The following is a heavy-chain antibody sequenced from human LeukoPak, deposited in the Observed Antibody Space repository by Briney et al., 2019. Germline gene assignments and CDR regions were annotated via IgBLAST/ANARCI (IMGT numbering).Heavy chain of an antibody. CDR1: GYRFTNYW. D-gene: IGHD5-18*01. CDR2: IHAGDSGT. J-gene: IGHJ4*02. Sequence: PGESLKISCKASGYRFTNYWIGWVRQMPGKGLEWMGIIHAGDSGTRYSPSFQDQVTMSVDESITTAYLQWSSLRASDSAIYYCARGGTYRYGSSDYWGQGTLVTVSS. CDR3: ARGGTYRYGSSDY. V-gene: IGHV5-51*01.